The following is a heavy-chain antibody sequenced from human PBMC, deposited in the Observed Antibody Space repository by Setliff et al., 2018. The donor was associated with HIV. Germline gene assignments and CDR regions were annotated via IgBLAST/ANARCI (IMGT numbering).Heavy chain of an antibody. J-gene: IGHJ4*02. CDR2: IIPIFGTA. V-gene: IGHV1-69*05. Sequence: SVKVSCKASGGTFSSYAIIWVRQAPGQGLEWMGGIIPIFGTANYAQKFQGRVTITTDESTSTAYMELSSLRPEDTAVYYCAAPNYDSSGYYSFWGQGTLVAVSS. CDR1: GGTFSSYA. D-gene: IGHD3-22*01. CDR3: AAPNYDSSGYYSF.